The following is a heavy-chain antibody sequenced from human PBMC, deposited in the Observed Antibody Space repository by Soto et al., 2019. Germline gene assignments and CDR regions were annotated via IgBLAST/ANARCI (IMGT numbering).Heavy chain of an antibody. D-gene: IGHD3-22*01. J-gene: IGHJ2*01. Sequence: GASVMVSCKASGGTFSSYAISWVRQAPGQGLEWMGGIIPIFGTANYAQKFQGRVTITADESTSTAYMELSSLRSEDTAVYYCARDDNYYDSSGYYYARDWYFDLWGRGTLVTVSS. CDR1: GGTFSSYA. CDR3: ARDDNYYDSSGYYYARDWYFDL. V-gene: IGHV1-69*13. CDR2: IIPIFGTA.